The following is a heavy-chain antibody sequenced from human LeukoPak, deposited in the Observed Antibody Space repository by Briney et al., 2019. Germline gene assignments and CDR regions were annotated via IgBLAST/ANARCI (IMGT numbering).Heavy chain of an antibody. Sequence: PGGSLRLSRAASGFTFSDHYTDWVRQAPGKGLEWVGRTRNKANSYTTEYAASVKGRFTISRDDSKNSLYLQMNSLKTEDTAVYYCARELSWRRAFDIWGQGTMVTVSS. V-gene: IGHV3-72*01. CDR1: GFTFSDHY. J-gene: IGHJ3*02. D-gene: IGHD3-3*01. CDR2: TRNKANSYTT. CDR3: ARELSWRRAFDI.